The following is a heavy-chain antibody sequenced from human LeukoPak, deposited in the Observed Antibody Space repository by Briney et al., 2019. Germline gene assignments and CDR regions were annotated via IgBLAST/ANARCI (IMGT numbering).Heavy chain of an antibody. CDR3: ARGHYDFWSGQRFYMDV. J-gene: IGHJ6*03. D-gene: IGHD3-3*01. CDR1: GYIFTTYD. V-gene: IGHV1-8*03. Sequence: ASVKVSCKASGYIFTTYDIGWVRQATGQGLEWMGWLNPNSGNAGYAQKFQGRVTISRNTSISTAYMELSSLRSDDTAIYYCARGHYDFWSGQRFYMDVWGKGTTVTVSS. CDR2: LNPNSGNA.